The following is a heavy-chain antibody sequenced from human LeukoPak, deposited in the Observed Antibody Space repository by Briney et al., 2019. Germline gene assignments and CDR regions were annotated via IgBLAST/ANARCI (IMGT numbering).Heavy chain of an antibody. V-gene: IGHV1-18*01. J-gene: IGHJ2*01. D-gene: IGHD3-22*01. CDR3: ARDSFPYYDSSGYYWYFDL. CDR1: GYTFTSYV. Sequence: ASVKVSCKASGYTFTSYVISWVRQAPGQGLEWMGWISAYNGNTNYAQKLQGRVTMTTDTSTSTAYMELRSLRSDDTAVYYCARDSFPYYDSSGYYWYFDLWGRGTLVTVSS. CDR2: ISAYNGNT.